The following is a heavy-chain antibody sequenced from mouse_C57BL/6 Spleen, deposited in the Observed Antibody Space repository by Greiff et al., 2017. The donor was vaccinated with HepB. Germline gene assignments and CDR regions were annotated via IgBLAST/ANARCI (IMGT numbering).Heavy chain of an antibody. J-gene: IGHJ1*03. V-gene: IGHV1-69*01. CDR1: GYTFTSYW. D-gene: IGHD2-5*01. CDR3: ARIPAYYSNYVWYFDV. CDR2: IDPSDSYT. Sequence: QVQLQQPGAELVMPGASVKLSCKASGYTFTSYWMHWVKPRPGQGLEWIGEIDPSDSYTNYNQKFKGKSTLTVDKSSSTAYMQLSSLTSEDSAVYYCARIPAYYSNYVWYFDVWGTGTTVTVSS.